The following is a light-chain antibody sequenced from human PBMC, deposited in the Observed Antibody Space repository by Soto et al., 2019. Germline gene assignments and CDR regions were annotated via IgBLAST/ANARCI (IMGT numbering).Light chain of an antibody. CDR1: SGHSSYA. Sequence: QAVVTQSPSASASLGASVKLTCTLSSGHSSYAIAWHQQQPEKGPRYLMKINSDGSHYKGDGIPDRFSGSSSGAERYLTISSLQSEDEADYYCQTWGTGIQVFGGGTKLTVL. V-gene: IGLV4-69*01. CDR3: QTWGTGIQV. CDR2: INSDGSH. J-gene: IGLJ2*01.